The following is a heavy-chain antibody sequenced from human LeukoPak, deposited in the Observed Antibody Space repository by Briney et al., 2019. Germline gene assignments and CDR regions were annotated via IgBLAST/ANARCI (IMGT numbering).Heavy chain of an antibody. V-gene: IGHV4-61*01. CDR3: ARTTEEYYGSGKFRRYYSYYYYMDV. Sequence: SETLSLTCTVSGASISSDNYYWSWLRQPPGKGLEWIGYVHYSGSINYNPFLKSRVTISVDTSKNQFSLKLSSVTAADTAVYYCARTTEEYYGSGKFRRYYSYYYYMDVWGKGTTVTVSS. J-gene: IGHJ6*03. CDR1: GASISSDNYY. CDR2: VHYSGSI. D-gene: IGHD3-10*01.